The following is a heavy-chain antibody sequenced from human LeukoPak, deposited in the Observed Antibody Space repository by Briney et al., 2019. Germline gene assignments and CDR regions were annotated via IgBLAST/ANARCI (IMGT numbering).Heavy chain of an antibody. CDR1: GGSISGSSYY. CDR2: IYYSGRT. CDR3: ARGNEQWLGLGGRHLPESDY. Sequence: PSETLSLTCTVSGGSISGSSYYWGWIRQSPGKGLEWIGSIYYSGRTYYNPSLKSRVTISVDTSKNQFSLKLSSVTAADTAVYYCARGNEQWLGLGGRHLPESDYWGQGTLVTVSS. D-gene: IGHD6-19*01. V-gene: IGHV4-39*07. J-gene: IGHJ4*02.